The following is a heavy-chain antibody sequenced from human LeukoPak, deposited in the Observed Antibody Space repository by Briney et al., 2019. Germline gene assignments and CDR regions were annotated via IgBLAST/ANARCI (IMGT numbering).Heavy chain of an antibody. Sequence: SETLSLTRTVSGGSISSYYWSWIRQPPGKGLEWIGYIYYSGSANYNPSLKSRVTISVDTSKNQFSLKLSSVTAADTAVYYCARDLGAYYDSSGYYYRQRPDWYFDLWGRGTLVTVSS. V-gene: IGHV4-59*12. CDR2: IYYSGSA. D-gene: IGHD3-22*01. CDR1: GGSISSYY. J-gene: IGHJ2*01. CDR3: ARDLGAYYDSSGYYYRQRPDWYFDL.